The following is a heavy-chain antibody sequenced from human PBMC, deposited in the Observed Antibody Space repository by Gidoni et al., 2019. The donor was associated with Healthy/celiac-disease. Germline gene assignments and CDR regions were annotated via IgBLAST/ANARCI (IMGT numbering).Heavy chain of an antibody. CDR3: ARDPLGIVVAYYFDY. J-gene: IGHJ4*02. Sequence: SYGMHWVRQAPGKGLEWVPVIWYDGSNKYYADSVKGRFTISRDNSKNTLYLQMNSLRAEDAAVYYCARDPLGIVVAYYFDYWGQGTLVTVSS. CDR2: IWYDGSNK. CDR1: SYG. V-gene: IGHV3-33*01. D-gene: IGHD3-22*01.